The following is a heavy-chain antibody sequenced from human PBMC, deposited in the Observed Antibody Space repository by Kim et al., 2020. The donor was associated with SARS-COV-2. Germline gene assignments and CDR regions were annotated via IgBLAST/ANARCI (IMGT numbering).Heavy chain of an antibody. Sequence: SKTLSLTCTVSGGSISSSSYYWGWIRQPPGKGLEWIGSIYYSGRTYYNPSLKSRVTTSVETSKNQFSLKLSSVTAADTAVYYCARLRRDGYYYFDYWGQGTLVTVSS. CDR1: GGSISSSSYY. CDR2: IYYSGRT. J-gene: IGHJ4*02. CDR3: ARLRRDGYYYFDY. V-gene: IGHV4-39*01. D-gene: IGHD2-21*01.